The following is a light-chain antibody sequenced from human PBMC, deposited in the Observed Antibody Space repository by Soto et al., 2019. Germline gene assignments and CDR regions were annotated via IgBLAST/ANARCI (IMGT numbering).Light chain of an antibody. J-gene: IGKJ2*01. CDR2: KAS. V-gene: IGKV1-5*03. CDR3: QEYKSYST. Sequence: DIQMTQSPSTLSASVGDRVTITCRANQSISSWLAWYQQKPGKAPKLLIYKASSLESGVPSRFSGSGSGTEFTLTISSLQPDDFATYYCQEYKSYSTFGQGTKLEIK. CDR1: QSISSW.